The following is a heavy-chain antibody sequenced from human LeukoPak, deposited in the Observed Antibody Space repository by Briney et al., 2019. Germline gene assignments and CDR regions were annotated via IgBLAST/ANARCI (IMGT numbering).Heavy chain of an antibody. CDR3: ARTLTEYCSGGSCYSSYYGMDV. CDR1: GFTVSSNY. J-gene: IGHJ6*02. CDR2: IYSGGST. Sequence: GGSLSLSCAASGFTVSSNYMSWVRQAPGKGLEWVSVIYSGGSTYYADSVKGRFTISRDNSKNTLYLQMNSLRAEDTAVYYCARTLTEYCSGGSCYSSYYGMDVWGQGTTVTVSS. V-gene: IGHV3-66*01. D-gene: IGHD2-15*01.